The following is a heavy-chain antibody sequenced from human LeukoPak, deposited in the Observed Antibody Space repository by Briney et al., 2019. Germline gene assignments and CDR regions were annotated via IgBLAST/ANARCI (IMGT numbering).Heavy chain of an antibody. CDR3: AKAEGYDILTGLDY. CDR1: GFTFSSYA. V-gene: IGHV3-23*01. CDR2: IGASGGST. Sequence: PGGSLRLSCATSGFTFSSYAMSWVRQAPGKGLEWVSGIGASGGSTYYADSVKGRFTISRDNSKNTLYLQMNSLRTEDTAVYYCAKAEGYDILTGLDYWGQGTLVTAPS. J-gene: IGHJ4*02. D-gene: IGHD3-9*01.